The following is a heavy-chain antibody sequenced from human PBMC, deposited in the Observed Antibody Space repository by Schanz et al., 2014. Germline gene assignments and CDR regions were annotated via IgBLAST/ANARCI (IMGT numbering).Heavy chain of an antibody. V-gene: IGHV3-30*03. CDR2: ISYHGSER. D-gene: IGHD2-21*01. Sequence: QVQLVESGGGVVQPGRSLRLSCAGSGFSFSDYGMHWVRQAPGRGLEWVAVISYHGSERYYADSVKGRFTISRDNSKNTLYLRMISLRAEDTAMFYCAREIPAGRHFDYWGQGTLVTVSS. J-gene: IGHJ4*02. CDR3: AREIPAGRHFDY. CDR1: GFSFSDYG.